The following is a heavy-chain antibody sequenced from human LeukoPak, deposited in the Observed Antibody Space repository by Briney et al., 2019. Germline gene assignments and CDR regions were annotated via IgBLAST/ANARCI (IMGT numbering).Heavy chain of an antibody. CDR2: ISWNSGSI. J-gene: IGHJ4*02. CDR1: GFTVSSNY. Sequence: PGGSLRLSCAASGFTVSSNYMSWVRQAPGKGLEWVSGISWNSGSIGYADSVKGRFTISRDNAKNSLYLHMNSLRAEDTAVYYCARDYGGSSPFDYWGQGTLVTVSS. CDR3: ARDYGGSSPFDY. D-gene: IGHD4-23*01. V-gene: IGHV3-9*01.